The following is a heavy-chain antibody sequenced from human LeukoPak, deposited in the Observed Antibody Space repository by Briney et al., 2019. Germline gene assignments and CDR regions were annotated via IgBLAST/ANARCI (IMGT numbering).Heavy chain of an antibody. CDR3: ARAGLPSGYCYYYYGMDV. D-gene: IGHD3-22*01. V-gene: IGHV3-11*01. Sequence: GGSLRLSCAASGFTFSDYYMSWIRQAPGKGLEWVSYISSSGSTIYYADSVKGRFTISRDNAKNSLYLQMNSLRAEDTAVYYCARAGLPSGYCYYYYGMDVWGQGTTVTVSS. CDR1: GFTFSDYY. J-gene: IGHJ6*02. CDR2: ISSSGSTI.